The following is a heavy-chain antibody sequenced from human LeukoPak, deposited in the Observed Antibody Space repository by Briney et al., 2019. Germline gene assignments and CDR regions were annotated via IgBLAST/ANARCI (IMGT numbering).Heavy chain of an antibody. D-gene: IGHD6-19*01. CDR1: GYSISSGYY. V-gene: IGHV4-38-2*02. CDR3: ARQGQWLGKYYFDY. J-gene: IGHJ4*02. CDR2: IYHSGST. Sequence: SETLSLTCTVSGYSISSGYYWGWIRQPPGKGLEWIGSIYHSGSTYYNPSLKSRVTISVDTSKNQFSLKLSSVTAADTAVYYCARQGQWLGKYYFDYWGQGTLVTVSS.